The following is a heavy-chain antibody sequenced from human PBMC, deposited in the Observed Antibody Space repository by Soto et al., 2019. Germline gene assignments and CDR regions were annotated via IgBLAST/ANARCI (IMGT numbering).Heavy chain of an antibody. CDR1: GGSISSGGYY. Sequence: QVQLQESGPGLVKPSQTLSLTCTVSGGSISSGGYYWSWIRQHPAKGLEWIGYIYYSGSTYYNPSLKSRVTISVDTSKNQFSLKLSSVTAADTAVYYCARVRYCSGGSCYPRFDPWGQGTLVTVSS. J-gene: IGHJ5*02. V-gene: IGHV4-31*03. D-gene: IGHD2-15*01. CDR3: ARVRYCSGGSCYPRFDP. CDR2: IYYSGST.